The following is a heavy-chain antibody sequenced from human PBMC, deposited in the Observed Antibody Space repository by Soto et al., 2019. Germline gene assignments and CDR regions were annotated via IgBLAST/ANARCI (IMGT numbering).Heavy chain of an antibody. CDR1: GFTFSSYA. J-gene: IGHJ4*02. Sequence: EVQLLESGGGLVQPGGSLRLSCAASGFTFSSYAMSWVRQAPGKGLEWVSAISGSGGSTYYADSVKGRFTISRDNSKNTLYLQMNSLRAEDMAVYYCAKAEPYCSGGSCYSDYWGQGTLVTVSS. D-gene: IGHD2-15*01. CDR2: ISGSGGST. CDR3: AKAEPYCSGGSCYSDY. V-gene: IGHV3-23*01.